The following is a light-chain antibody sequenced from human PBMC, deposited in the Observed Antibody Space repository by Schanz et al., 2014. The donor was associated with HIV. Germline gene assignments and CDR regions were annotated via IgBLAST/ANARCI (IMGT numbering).Light chain of an antibody. V-gene: IGLV1-44*01. CDR3: ATWDDNLPGWV. CDR2: SDN. Sequence: QSVMTQPPSASGTPGQRVTISCSGSSSTFRSNAVNWYQQLPGSAPQLLIYSDNQRPSGVPDRFSDSKSGTSASLAISGLQPEDEADYYCATWDDNLPGWVFGGGTKLTVL. J-gene: IGLJ3*02. CDR1: SSTFRSNA.